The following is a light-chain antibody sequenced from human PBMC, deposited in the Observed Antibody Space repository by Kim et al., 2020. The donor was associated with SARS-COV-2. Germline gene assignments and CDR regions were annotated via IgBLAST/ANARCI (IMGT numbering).Light chain of an antibody. CDR2: KAS. Sequence: DIQMTQSPSTLSASIGDRVTITCRASQSISSWLAWYQQKPGKAPNLLIHKASSLESGVPSRFSGSGSGTEFTLTISSLQPADFATYYCQQYNSYPGTFGQGTKLEI. J-gene: IGKJ2*01. CDR3: QQYNSYPGT. V-gene: IGKV1-5*03. CDR1: QSISSW.